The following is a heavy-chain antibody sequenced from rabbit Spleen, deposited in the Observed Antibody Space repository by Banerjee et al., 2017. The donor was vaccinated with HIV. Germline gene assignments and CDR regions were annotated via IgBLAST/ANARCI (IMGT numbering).Heavy chain of an antibody. V-gene: IGHV1S40*01. D-gene: IGHD8-1*01. CDR2: AYAGSSGGT. Sequence: QSLEESGGGLVKPGASLTLTCKASGFSFNSGYDMCWVRQAPGKGLEWVACAYAGSSGGTYSATWAKGRFTISKTSSTTVTLQMTRLTAADTATYFCARDTGSSFSSYGMDLWGPGTLVTVS. J-gene: IGHJ6*01. CDR1: GFSFNSGYD. CDR3: ARDTGSSFSSYGMDL.